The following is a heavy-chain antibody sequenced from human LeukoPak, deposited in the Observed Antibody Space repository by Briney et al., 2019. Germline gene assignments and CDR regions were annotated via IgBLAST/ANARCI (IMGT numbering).Heavy chain of an antibody. D-gene: IGHD1-26*01. CDR2: IYDRGST. V-gene: IGHV4-59*11. CDR1: GASISSPY. Sequence: SETLSLTCTVTGASISSPYWCWIRQPPGTGLEWIGDIYDRGSTTYNPSLKSRVSISVDTSRNQFSLNLRSVTAADTAVYYCAKIEVGRFDPWGQGTLVTVSS. CDR3: AKIEVGRFDP. J-gene: IGHJ5*02.